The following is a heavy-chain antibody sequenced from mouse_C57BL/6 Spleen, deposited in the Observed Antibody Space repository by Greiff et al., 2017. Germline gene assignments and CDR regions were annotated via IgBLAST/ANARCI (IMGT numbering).Heavy chain of an antibody. D-gene: IGHD1-1*01. CDR3: ARDYYGSSDY. CDR2: ISDGGSYT. J-gene: IGHJ2*01. V-gene: IGHV5-4*03. CDR1: GFTFSSYA. Sequence: EVKLVESGGGLVKPGGSLKLSCAASGFTFSSYAMSWVRQTPEKRLEWVATISDGGSYTYYPDNVKGRFTISRDNAKNNLYLQMSHLKSEDTAMYYCARDYYGSSDYWGQGTTLTVSS.